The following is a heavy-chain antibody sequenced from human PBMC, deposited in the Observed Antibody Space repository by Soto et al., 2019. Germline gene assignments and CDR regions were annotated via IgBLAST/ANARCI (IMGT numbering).Heavy chain of an antibody. CDR3: ARVNSATGSMHFDH. V-gene: IGHV3-21*01. CDR2: INATNTYI. Sequence: PGGSLSLSCAGSTFNFTHYTLSWVRQAPGKGLEWVSSINATNTYIFYADSVKGRFTISRDNAKKSVSLQMSSLRAEDTALYYCARVNSATGSMHFDHWGQGTLVTVSS. J-gene: IGHJ4*02. D-gene: IGHD3-9*01. CDR1: TFNFTHYT.